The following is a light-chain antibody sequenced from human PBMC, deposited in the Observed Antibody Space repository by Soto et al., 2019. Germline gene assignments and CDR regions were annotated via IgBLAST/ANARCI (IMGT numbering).Light chain of an antibody. CDR2: GAS. J-gene: IGKJ2*01. V-gene: IGKV3-15*01. CDR3: QQYNYWPPFT. Sequence: EIVMTQSPATLSVSPGERATLSCRASQSASNNVAWYHQKPGQPPRLLIYGASNRATGLPARFSGSGSGTDFTLTISSLQSEDFGIYYCQQYNYWPPFTFGQGTKLEIQ. CDR1: QSASNN.